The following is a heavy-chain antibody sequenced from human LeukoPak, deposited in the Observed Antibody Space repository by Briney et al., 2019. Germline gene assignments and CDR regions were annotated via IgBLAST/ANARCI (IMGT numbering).Heavy chain of an antibody. CDR3: ARLVGSSWYHEILFGRDY. D-gene: IGHD6-13*01. CDR2: IHYRWNT. Sequence: SETLSLTCTVSGGSISSSSYYWGWIRQPPGKGLEWIGTIHYRWNTYYNPSLKSRVAISVDTSKNQFSLKLTSVTAADKSMYYCARLVGSSWYHEILFGRDYWGQGTLVTVSS. V-gene: IGHV4-39*01. CDR1: GGSISSSSYY. J-gene: IGHJ4*02.